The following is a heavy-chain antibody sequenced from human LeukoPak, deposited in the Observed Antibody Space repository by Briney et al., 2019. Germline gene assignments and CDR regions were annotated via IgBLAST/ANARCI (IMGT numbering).Heavy chain of an antibody. CDR3: AREAVAAAGVGMDV. Sequence: SETLSLTCTVSGGSISSYYWSWIRQPPGKGLEWIGYIYYSGSTNYNPSLKSRVTISVDTSKNQFSLKLSSVTAADTAVYYCAREAVAAAGVGMDVWGKGTTVTVSS. V-gene: IGHV4-59*12. CDR2: IYYSGST. CDR1: GGSISSYY. D-gene: IGHD6-13*01. J-gene: IGHJ6*04.